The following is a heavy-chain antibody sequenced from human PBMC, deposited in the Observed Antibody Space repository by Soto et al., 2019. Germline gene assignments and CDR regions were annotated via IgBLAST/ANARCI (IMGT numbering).Heavy chain of an antibody. Sequence: QVQLQESGPGLVKPSETLSLTCTVSGGTISSWYWSWIRQPPGKGLEWIGYIYYSGSTNCNPSLKSRVTISVDTSKNQFSLKLSSVTAADTAGYYGARRYGSAIDYWGQGTLVTVSS. V-gene: IGHV4-59*08. D-gene: IGHD1-26*01. CDR3: ARRYGSAIDY. CDR2: IYYSGST. CDR1: GGTISSWY. J-gene: IGHJ4*02.